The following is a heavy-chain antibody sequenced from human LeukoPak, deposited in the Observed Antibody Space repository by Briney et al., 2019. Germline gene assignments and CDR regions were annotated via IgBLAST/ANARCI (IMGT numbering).Heavy chain of an antibody. J-gene: IGHJ6*03. CDR2: INHSGST. D-gene: IGHD2-2*01. V-gene: IGHV4-34*01. Sequence: SETLSLTCAVYGGSFSGYYWSWIRQPPGKGLEWIGEINHSGSTNYNPSLKSRVTISVDTSKNQFSLKLGSVTAADTAVYYCARSAAADYYYYYMDVWGKGTTVTISS. CDR1: GGSFSGYY. CDR3: ARSAAADYYYYYMDV.